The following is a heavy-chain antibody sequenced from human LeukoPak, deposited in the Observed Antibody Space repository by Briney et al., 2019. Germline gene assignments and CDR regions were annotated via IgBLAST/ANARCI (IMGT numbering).Heavy chain of an antibody. CDR1: GFTFISYN. Sequence: KAGGSLRLSCAASGFTFISYNMSWIRHAPGKGLGWVSYISSSGSTIYYADSVKSRFTISRENTKNSLYLQMSSLRAEDTAVYYCARGGMVRGVASSLEEFHYWGEGTLLTVPS. CDR2: ISSSGSTI. D-gene: IGHD3-10*01. CDR3: ARGGMVRGVASSLEEFHY. V-gene: IGHV3-11*01. J-gene: IGHJ4*02.